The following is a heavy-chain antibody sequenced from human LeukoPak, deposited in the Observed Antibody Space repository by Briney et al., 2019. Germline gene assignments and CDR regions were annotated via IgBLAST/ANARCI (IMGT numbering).Heavy chain of an antibody. V-gene: IGHV5-51*01. CDR1: GYSFTTYW. D-gene: IGHD2-15*01. CDR3: ARRGYCSGGNCFSAAFDI. J-gene: IGHJ3*02. Sequence: GESLKISCQSSGYSFTTYWIGWVRQMPGEGLEWMGIIYPGDSDIRYSPSFQGQVTISADKSISTAYLQWSSLKASDTAMYYCARRGYCSGGNCFSAAFDIWGQGTMVTVSS. CDR2: IYPGDSDI.